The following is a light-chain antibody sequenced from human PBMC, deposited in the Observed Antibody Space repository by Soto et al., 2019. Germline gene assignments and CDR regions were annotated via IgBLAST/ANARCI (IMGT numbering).Light chain of an antibody. CDR1: QSISSW. Sequence: DIQMTQSPATLSASVGDRGTITCRASQSISSWFAWYQQKPGQAPKLLIYKASSLDSGVPSRFSGSGSGTEFTLTISSLQPDDFATYYCQQYNSYPLTFGGGTKVDIK. CDR2: KAS. J-gene: IGKJ4*01. CDR3: QQYNSYPLT. V-gene: IGKV1-5*03.